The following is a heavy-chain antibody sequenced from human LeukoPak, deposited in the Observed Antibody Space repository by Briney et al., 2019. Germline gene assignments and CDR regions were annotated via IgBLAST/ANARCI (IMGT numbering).Heavy chain of an antibody. J-gene: IGHJ4*02. CDR1: GGSISIYY. V-gene: IGHV4-59*12. D-gene: IGHD3-16*01. CDR3: GAHEGLKEDY. CDR2: IYYSGST. Sequence: SETLSLTCTVSGGSISIYYASWIRQPPGEGLEWVGYIYYSGSTNYHTSLKSRVPLPVEKSQKQVSLKMGPVTAADPAVYYWGAHEGLKEDYWGQGTLGTVSS.